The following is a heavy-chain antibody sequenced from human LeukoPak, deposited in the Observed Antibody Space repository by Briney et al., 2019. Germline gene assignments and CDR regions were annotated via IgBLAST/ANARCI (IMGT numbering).Heavy chain of an antibody. J-gene: IGHJ4*02. CDR1: GGTFSSYA. D-gene: IGHD3-22*01. V-gene: IGHV1-69*05. CDR2: IIPIFGTA. CDR3: ARDYSPDYYDSSGYYY. Sequence: SVKVSCKASGGTFSSYAISWVRQAHGQGLEWMGRIIPIFGTANYAQKFQGRVTITTDESTSTAYMELSSLRSEDTAVYYCARDYSPDYYDSSGYYYWGQGTLVTVSS.